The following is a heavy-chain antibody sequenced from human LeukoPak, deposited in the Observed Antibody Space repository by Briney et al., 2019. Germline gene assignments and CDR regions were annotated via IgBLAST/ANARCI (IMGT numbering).Heavy chain of an antibody. D-gene: IGHD3-9*01. CDR2: TNHSGST. CDR1: GGSFSGYY. J-gene: IGHJ4*02. Sequence: PSETLSLTCAVYGGSFSGYYWSWIRQPPGKGLEWIGETNHSGSTNYNPSLKSRVTISVDTSKNQFSLKLSSVTAADTAVYYCARVAGPALRYFDWLFPRSGFDYWGQGTLVTVSS. V-gene: IGHV4-34*01. CDR3: ARVAGPALRYFDWLFPRSGFDY.